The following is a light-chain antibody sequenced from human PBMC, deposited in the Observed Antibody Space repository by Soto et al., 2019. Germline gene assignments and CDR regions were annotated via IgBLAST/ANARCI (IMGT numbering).Light chain of an antibody. Sequence: EVVLTQSPVTLSLSPGERATLSCRASQSVTTFLAWYRQKPGQAPRLLIYDASKRATGIPARFSGSGSGTDFTLTISSLEPEDFAVYYCQQRTNWLLTFGGGTKVEIK. CDR3: QQRTNWLLT. J-gene: IGKJ4*01. CDR2: DAS. V-gene: IGKV3-11*01. CDR1: QSVTTF.